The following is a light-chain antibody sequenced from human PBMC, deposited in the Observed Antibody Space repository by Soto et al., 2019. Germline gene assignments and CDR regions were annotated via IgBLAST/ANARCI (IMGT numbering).Light chain of an antibody. CDR2: STS. CDR1: QRVSSDS. V-gene: IGKV3-20*01. Sequence: EIVLTQSPDTLSLSPGERATLSCRASQRVSSDSLAWYQQQPGQAPRLLIYSTSNRATGIPDRFSASGSGTEFTLTISRLEPEDVAVYYCQQYATSPLTFGHGTKVDNK. CDR3: QQYATSPLT. J-gene: IGKJ1*01.